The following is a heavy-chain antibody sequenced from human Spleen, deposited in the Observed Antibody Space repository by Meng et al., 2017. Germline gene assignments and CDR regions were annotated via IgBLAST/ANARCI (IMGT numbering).Heavy chain of an antibody. CDR2: IDPNSGGT. CDR1: GYTFSGYY. J-gene: IGHJ6*02. D-gene: IGHD2-15*01. V-gene: IGHV1-2*02. Sequence: ASVKVSCKASGYTFSGYYMHWVRQAPGQGLEWMGWIDPNSGGTNSAQKFQGRVTMTRDTSISTAFMELSGLRSDDTAVYYCARGGIKDCSGGSCYHPNYYYYYGMDVWGQGTTVTVSS. CDR3: ARGGIKDCSGGSCYHPNYYYYYGMDV.